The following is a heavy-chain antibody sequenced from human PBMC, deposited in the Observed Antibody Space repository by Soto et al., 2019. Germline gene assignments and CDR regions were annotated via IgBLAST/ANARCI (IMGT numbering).Heavy chain of an antibody. Sequence: QVQLVQSGAEVKKPGASVKVSCKVSGYTLTALSMHWVRQAPGKGLEWMGGFDPEDGETIYAQKFQGRVTMTEDTTTDTAYIKLSSLRSENTAVYYCATADCSSTSCPFDPWGQGTLVTVSS. CDR2: FDPEDGET. CDR1: GYTLTALS. J-gene: IGHJ5*02. CDR3: ATADCSSTSCPFDP. V-gene: IGHV1-24*01. D-gene: IGHD2-2*01.